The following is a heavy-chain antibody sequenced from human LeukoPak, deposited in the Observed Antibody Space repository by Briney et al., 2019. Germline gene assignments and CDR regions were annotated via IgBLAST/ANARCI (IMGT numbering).Heavy chain of an antibody. CDR3: AKTIVGSNVFDI. J-gene: IGHJ3*02. Sequence: GGSLRLSCVASRFSFSSHWMTWVRQAPGKGLEWAANIKEDGREKYYADSVKGRFTIPRDNAKNSLYLQMNSLRGEDTAVYYCAKTIVGSNVFDIWGQGTLVTVSS. V-gene: IGHV3-7*01. CDR1: RFSFSSHW. D-gene: IGHD1-26*01. CDR2: IKEDGREK.